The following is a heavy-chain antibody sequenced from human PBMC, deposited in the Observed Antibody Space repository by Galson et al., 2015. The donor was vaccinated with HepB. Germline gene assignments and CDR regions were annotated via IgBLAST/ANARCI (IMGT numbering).Heavy chain of an antibody. CDR3: ARLKISYFENNGYHFDY. CDR2: ISSSGKTS. CDR1: GFNFGDYY. V-gene: IGHV3-11*01. D-gene: IGHD3-22*01. Sequence: SLRLSCAASGFNFGDYYMSWIRQAPGKGPEWVSYISSSGKTSYYADSVKGRFTISRDNTKNSLYVQMDSLRAEDTAVYFCARLKISYFENNGYHFDYWGQGALVTVSS. J-gene: IGHJ4*02.